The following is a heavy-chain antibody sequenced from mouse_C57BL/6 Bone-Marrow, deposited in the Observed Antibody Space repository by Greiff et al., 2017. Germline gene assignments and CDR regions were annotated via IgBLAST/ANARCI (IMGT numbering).Heavy chain of an antibody. V-gene: IGHV1-15*01. Sequence: QVQLQQSGAELVRPGASVTLSCKASGYTFTDYEMHWVKQTPVHGLEWIGAIDPETGGTAYNQKFKGKAILTADKSSSTAYMELRSLTSEDSAVYYCTREGTVVAASYWYFDVWGTGTTVTVSS. D-gene: IGHD1-1*01. CDR3: TREGTVVAASYWYFDV. CDR2: IDPETGGT. CDR1: GYTFTDYE. J-gene: IGHJ1*03.